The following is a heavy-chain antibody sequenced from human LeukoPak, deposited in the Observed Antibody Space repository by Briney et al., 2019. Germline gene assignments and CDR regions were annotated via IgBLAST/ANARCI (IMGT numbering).Heavy chain of an antibody. CDR3: ARDQGYCSSTSCHNPYDY. Sequence: GGPLRLPCAAWGFTFSSYWMPGARHARGKGRVGVSRINRDGSSTSYAVSVKGRFTISRDNAKNTLYLQMNSLRAEDTAVYYCARDQGYCSSTSCHNPYDYWGQGTLVTVSS. CDR1: GFTFSSYW. D-gene: IGHD2-2*01. V-gene: IGHV3-74*01. CDR2: INRDGSST. J-gene: IGHJ4*02.